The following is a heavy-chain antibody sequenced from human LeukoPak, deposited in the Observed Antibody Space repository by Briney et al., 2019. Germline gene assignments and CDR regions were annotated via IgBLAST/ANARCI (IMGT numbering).Heavy chain of an antibody. J-gene: IGHJ6*02. CDR1: GYSFTSYW. CDR2: IYPGDSDT. CDR3: ARHFARSGWLGPTVGGSNPYYYGMDV. Sequence: GESLKIPCKGSGYSFTSYWIGWVRQMPGKGLEWMGIIYPGDSDTRYSPSFQGQVTISADKSISTAYLQWSSLKASDTAMYYCARHFARSGWLGPTVGGSNPYYYGMDVWGQGTTVTVSS. D-gene: IGHD6-19*01. V-gene: IGHV5-51*01.